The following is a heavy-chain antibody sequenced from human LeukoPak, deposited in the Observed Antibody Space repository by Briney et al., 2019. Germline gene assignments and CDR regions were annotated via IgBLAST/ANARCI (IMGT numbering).Heavy chain of an antibody. CDR2: ISYDGSNK. CDR3: AKDLGSSTSCDY. Sequence: GGSLRLSCAASGFSFSSYGMHWVRQAPGKGLEWVAVISYDGSNKYYADSVKGRFTISRDNSKNTLYLQMNSLRAEDTAVYYCAKDLGSSTSCDYWGQGTLVTVSS. D-gene: IGHD2-2*01. V-gene: IGHV3-30*18. CDR1: GFSFSSYG. J-gene: IGHJ4*02.